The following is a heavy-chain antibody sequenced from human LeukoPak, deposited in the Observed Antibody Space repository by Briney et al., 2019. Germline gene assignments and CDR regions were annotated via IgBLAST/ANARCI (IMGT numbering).Heavy chain of an antibody. Sequence: SETLSLTRAVYGGSFSGYYWSWIRQPPGKGLEWIGEINHSGSTNYNPSLKSRVTISVDTSKNQFSLKLSSVTAADTAVYYCARTYYDITSFDYWGRGTLVTVSS. J-gene: IGHJ4*02. CDR3: ARTYYDITSFDY. CDR2: INHSGST. CDR1: GGSFSGYY. V-gene: IGHV4-34*01. D-gene: IGHD3-16*01.